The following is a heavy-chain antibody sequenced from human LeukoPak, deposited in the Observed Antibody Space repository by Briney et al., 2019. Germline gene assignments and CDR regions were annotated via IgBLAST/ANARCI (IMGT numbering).Heavy chain of an antibody. CDR3: TKFNDKGAFDM. D-gene: IGHD3-22*01. V-gene: IGHV3-15*01. CDR1: GFSFTNDW. CDR2: IRNKVDGGTT. J-gene: IGHJ3*02. Sequence: MPGGSLRLSCAASGFSFTNDWMSWVRQAPGRGLEWVGLIRNKVDGGTTDYAAPVKGRFTISRDDSKNTLFLQMHSLQTEDTAVYYCTKFNDKGAFDMWGQGTTVTVSS.